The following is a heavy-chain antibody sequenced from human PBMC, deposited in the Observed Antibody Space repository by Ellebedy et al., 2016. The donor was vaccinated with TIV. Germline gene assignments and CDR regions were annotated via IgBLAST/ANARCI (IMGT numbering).Heavy chain of an antibody. D-gene: IGHD1-26*01. CDR1: GFTFSSYW. CDR2: IKQDGGER. J-gene: IGHJ4*02. V-gene: IGHV3-7*01. CDR3: TRDLVGHTSDF. Sequence: GESLKISCAASGFTFSSYWMSWVRQAPGKGLQWVANIKQDGGERYYVESVRGRFTISRDNAKNTVYLQMNSLRVEDSAVYHCTRDLVGHTSDFWGQGTLVTVST.